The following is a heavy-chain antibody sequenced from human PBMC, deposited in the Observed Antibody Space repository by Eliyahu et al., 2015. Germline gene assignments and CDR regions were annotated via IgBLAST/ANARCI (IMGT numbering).Heavy chain of an antibody. V-gene: IGHV3-15*01. J-gene: IGHJ6*02. D-gene: IGHD3-3*01. CDR1: GFXFSXAW. CDR3: TTDFDFPYYYGMDV. CDR2: IKSKTDGGTT. Sequence: EVQLVESGGGLVKPGGSLRLSCAASGFXFSXAWMSWVRQAPGKGLEWVGRIKSKTDGGTTDYAAPVKGRFTISRDDSKNTLYLQMNSLKTEDTAVYYCTTDFDFPYYYGMDVWGQGTTVTVSS.